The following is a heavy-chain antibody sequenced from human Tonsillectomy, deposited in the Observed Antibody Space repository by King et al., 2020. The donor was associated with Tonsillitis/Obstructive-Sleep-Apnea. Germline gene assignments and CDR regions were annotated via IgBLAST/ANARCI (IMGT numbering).Heavy chain of an antibody. D-gene: IGHD2-15*01. J-gene: IGHJ5*02. CDR3: ATSEALKYCSGGSCYPNWFDP. CDR2: IIPIFGTA. V-gene: IGHV1-69*01. CDR1: GGTFSSYA. Sequence: QLVQSGAEVKKPGSSVKVSCKASGGTFSSYAISWVRQAPGQGLEWMGGIIPIFGTANYAQKFQGRVTITADESTSTAYMELSSLRSEDTAVYYFATSEALKYCSGGSCYPNWFDPWGQGTLVTVSS.